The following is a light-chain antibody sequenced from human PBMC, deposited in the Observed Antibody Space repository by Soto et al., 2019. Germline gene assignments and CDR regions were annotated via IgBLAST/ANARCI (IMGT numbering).Light chain of an antibody. Sequence: NFMLTQPRSVSASPGKTVTISCTRSRGNIASNYVQWYQQRPGSSPTTVIYDNNQRPSGVPDRFSGSIDSSSNSASLTISGLRTEDEADYYCQSYHSSNLWVFGGGTKLTVL. J-gene: IGLJ3*02. CDR2: DNN. CDR3: QSYHSSNLWV. CDR1: RGNIASNY. V-gene: IGLV6-57*01.